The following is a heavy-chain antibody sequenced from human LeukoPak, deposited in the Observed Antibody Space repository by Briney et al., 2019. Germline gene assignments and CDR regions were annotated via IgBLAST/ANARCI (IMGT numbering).Heavy chain of an antibody. Sequence: GGSLRLSCAASGFSFRSCWMHWVRQAPGKGLVWVSRINGDGSTTNYADSVRGRFTISRDNAKNTLYLQMNSLRADDSAVYFCASLVGGYYPPVEAFDVWGQGTMVTVSS. V-gene: IGHV3-74*01. J-gene: IGHJ3*01. CDR2: INGDGSTT. D-gene: IGHD3-3*01. CDR1: GFSFRSCW. CDR3: ASLVGGYYPPVEAFDV.